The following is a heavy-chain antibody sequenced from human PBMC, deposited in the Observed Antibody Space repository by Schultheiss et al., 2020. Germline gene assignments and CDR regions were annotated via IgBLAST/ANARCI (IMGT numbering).Heavy chain of an antibody. Sequence: GGSLRLSCAASGFTFSSYGMHWVRQAPGKGLEWVAVISYNGGDKYYADSVKGRFTISRDNSKNTLYLQMNSLRAEDTAVYYCARELAARRVVYYYYYGMDVWGQGTTVTVSS. CDR1: GFTFSSYG. J-gene: IGHJ6*02. CDR3: ARELAARRVVYYYYYGMDV. V-gene: IGHV3-30*03. D-gene: IGHD6-6*01. CDR2: ISYNGGDK.